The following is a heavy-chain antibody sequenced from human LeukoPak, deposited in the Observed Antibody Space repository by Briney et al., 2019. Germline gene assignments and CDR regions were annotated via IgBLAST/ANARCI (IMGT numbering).Heavy chain of an antibody. CDR1: GFTFSSYS. CDR2: ISSSSSYI. CDR3: ARDGGTGIPFDY. D-gene: IGHD1-1*01. J-gene: IGHJ4*02. Sequence: GGSLRLSCAASGFTFSSYSMNWVRQAPGKGLEWVSSISSSSSYIYYADSVKGRFTISRDNAKNSLHLQMNSLRAEDTAIYYCARDGGTGIPFDYWGQGTLVTVSS. V-gene: IGHV3-21*01.